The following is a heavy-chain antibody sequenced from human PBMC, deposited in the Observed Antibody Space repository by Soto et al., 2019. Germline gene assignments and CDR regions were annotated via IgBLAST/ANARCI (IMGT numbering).Heavy chain of an antibody. CDR3: ARERSSGWYVDN. Sequence: QVQLVQSGAEVKKPGASVKVSCKASGYTFTSYDINWVRQATGQGLEWMGWMNPNSGNTVYAQKFQGRVTMTRNASVSAAYMELSSLRSEDAAVYYCARERSSGWYVDNWGQGTLFTVSS. V-gene: IGHV1-8*01. J-gene: IGHJ4*02. CDR1: GYTFTSYD. CDR2: MNPNSGNT. D-gene: IGHD6-19*01.